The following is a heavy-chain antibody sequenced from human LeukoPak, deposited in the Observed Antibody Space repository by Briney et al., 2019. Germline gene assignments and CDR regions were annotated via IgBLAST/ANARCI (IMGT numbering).Heavy chain of an antibody. Sequence: PSETLSLTCAVYGGSFSGYYWSWIRQPPGKGLEWTGEINYSGSTNYNPSLKSRVTISVDTSKNQFSLKLSSVTAADTAVYYCARAREPVVGGLDYWGQGTLVTVSS. CDR1: GGSFSGYY. CDR2: INYSGST. J-gene: IGHJ4*02. V-gene: IGHV4-34*01. CDR3: ARAREPVVGGLDY. D-gene: IGHD2-2*01.